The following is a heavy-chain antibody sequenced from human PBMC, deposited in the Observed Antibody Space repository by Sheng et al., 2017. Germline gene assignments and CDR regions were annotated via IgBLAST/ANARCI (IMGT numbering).Heavy chain of an antibody. CDR2: IYHSGST. CDR3: ARSGGSYGWPLDY. Sequence: QVQLQESGPGLVKPSETLSLTCAVSGYSISSGYYWGWIRQPPGKGLEWIGSIYHSGSTYYNPSLKSRVTISVDTSKNQFSLKLSSVTAADTAVYYCARSGGSYGWPLDYWGQGTLVTVSS. J-gene: IGHJ4*02. CDR1: GYSISSGYY. V-gene: IGHV4-38-2*01. D-gene: IGHD1-26*01.